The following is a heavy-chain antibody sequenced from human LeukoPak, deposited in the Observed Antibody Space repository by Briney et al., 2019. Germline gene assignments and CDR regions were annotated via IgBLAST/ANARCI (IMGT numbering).Heavy chain of an antibody. CDR3: ARTRVVVVVATINDAFDI. V-gene: IGHV4-34*01. Sequence: SETLSLTCAVYGGSFSGYYWSWIRQPPGKGLEWIGETNHSGSTNYNPSLKSRVTISVDTSKNQFSLKLSSVTAADTAVYYCARTRVVVVVATINDAFDIWGQGTMVTVSS. CDR1: GGSFSGYY. D-gene: IGHD2-15*01. J-gene: IGHJ3*02. CDR2: TNHSGST.